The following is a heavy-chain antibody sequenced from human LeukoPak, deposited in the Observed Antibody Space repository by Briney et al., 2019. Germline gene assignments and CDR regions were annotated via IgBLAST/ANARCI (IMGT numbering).Heavy chain of an antibody. Sequence: GESLKISCKGSGYSFTSYWIGWVRQMPGKGLEWMGIIYSGDSDTRYSPSFQGQVTISADKSISTAYLQWSSLKASDTALYYCARGTSGANYYYYMAVWGKGTTVIVSS. J-gene: IGHJ6*03. V-gene: IGHV5-51*01. CDR2: IYSGDSDT. CDR1: GYSFTSYW. CDR3: ARGTSGANYYYYMAV.